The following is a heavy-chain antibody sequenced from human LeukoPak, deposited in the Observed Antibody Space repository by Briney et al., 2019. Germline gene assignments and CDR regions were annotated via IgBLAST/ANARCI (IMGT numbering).Heavy chain of an antibody. J-gene: IGHJ6*03. CDR2: MNPNSGNT. V-gene: IGHV1-8*01. Sequence: ASVKVSCKASGYTFTSYDINWVRQAIGQGLEWMGWMNPNSGNTGYAQKFQGRVTMTRNTSISTAYMELSSLRSEDTAVYYCARDGSYHYSYYMDVWGKGTTVTVSS. CDR3: ARDGSYHYSYYMDV. D-gene: IGHD1-26*01. CDR1: GYTFTSYD.